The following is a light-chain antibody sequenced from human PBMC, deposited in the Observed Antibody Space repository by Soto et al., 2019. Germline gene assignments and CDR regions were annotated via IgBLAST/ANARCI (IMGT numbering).Light chain of an antibody. J-gene: IGLJ1*01. CDR2: EVT. CDR1: SGDVGSYNL. Sequence: XLTQPASVSGSPGQSITIPCTGTSGDVGSYNLVSWYQQHPGKAPKLLIYEVTERPSGVSNRFSGSKSGSTASLTISXXXXXXXAXXYCCSYAXNRXXFGTGTKVTVL. CDR3: CSYAXNRXX. V-gene: IGLV2-23*02.